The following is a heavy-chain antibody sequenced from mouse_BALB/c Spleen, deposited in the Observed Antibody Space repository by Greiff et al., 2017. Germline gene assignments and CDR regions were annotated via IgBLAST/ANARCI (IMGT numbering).Heavy chain of an antibody. Sequence: QVQLQQPGAELVKLGASVKLSCKASGYTFTSYWMHWVKQRPGQGLEWIGEIDPSDSYTNYNQKFKGKATLTVDKSSSTAYMQLSSLTSEDSAVYYCAPIYYDYDAWFAYWGQGTLVTVSA. CDR1: GYTFTSYW. D-gene: IGHD2-4*01. V-gene: IGHV1-69*02. CDR2: IDPSDSYT. CDR3: APIYYDYDAWFAY. J-gene: IGHJ3*01.